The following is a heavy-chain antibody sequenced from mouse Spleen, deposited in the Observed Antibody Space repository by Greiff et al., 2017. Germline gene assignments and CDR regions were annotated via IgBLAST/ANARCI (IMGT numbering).Heavy chain of an antibody. CDR2: ISSGGSYT. CDR3: ARRGNENYCDY. CDR1: GFTFSSYC. J-gene: IGHJ2*01. V-gene: IGHV5-6*01. Sequence: EVQGVESGGDLVKPGGSLKFSCAASGFTFSSYCMSWVRQTPDKRLEWVATISSGGSYTYYPDSVKGRSTISRDTATNTPDLPMSSLQSKDTAISCYARRGNENYCDYWGQDTTLTVPS.